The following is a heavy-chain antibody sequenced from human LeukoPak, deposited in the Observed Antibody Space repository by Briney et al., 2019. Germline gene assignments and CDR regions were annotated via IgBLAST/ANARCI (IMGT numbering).Heavy chain of an antibody. V-gene: IGHV3-66*01. D-gene: IGHD6-19*01. CDR1: GFTVSNNY. Sequence: GGSLRLSCAASGFTVSNNYMNWVRQAPGKGLEWVSVIYTGGSTYYADSVKGRFTISRDNSKNTLYLHMNSLSAADTAVYYCARGLVGLDYWGQGTMVTVSS. CDR2: IYTGGST. J-gene: IGHJ4*02. CDR3: ARGLVGLDY.